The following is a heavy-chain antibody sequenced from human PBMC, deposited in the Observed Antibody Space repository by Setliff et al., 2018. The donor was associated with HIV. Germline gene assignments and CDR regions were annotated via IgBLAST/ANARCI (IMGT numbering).Heavy chain of an antibody. Sequence: PSETLSLTCSVSGGSISSGGYYWGWIRQPPGKGLEWIGSIFHSAATNYNPSLKSRVTISIDTSKNQFSLKLTSLTAADTAVYYCARRGAYGYDYFDYWGPGILVTVSS. CDR3: ARRGAYGYDYFDY. CDR2: IFHSAAT. D-gene: IGHD5-12*01. J-gene: IGHJ4*02. CDR1: GGSISSGGYY. V-gene: IGHV4-39*07.